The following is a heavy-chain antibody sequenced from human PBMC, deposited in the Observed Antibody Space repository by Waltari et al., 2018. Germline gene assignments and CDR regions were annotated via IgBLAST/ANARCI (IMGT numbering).Heavy chain of an antibody. CDR3: ARDRDAGGGNAFDY. J-gene: IGHJ4*02. CDR1: GGTFSSYA. D-gene: IGHD2-15*01. CDR2: IIPIRGIA. Sequence: QVQLVQSGAEVKKPGSSVKVSCKASGGTFSSYAISWVRQAPGQGLAWMGRIIPIRGIANYAQKFQGRVTITADKSTSTAYMELSSLRSEDTAVYYCARDRDAGGGNAFDYWGQGTLVTVSS. V-gene: IGHV1-69*04.